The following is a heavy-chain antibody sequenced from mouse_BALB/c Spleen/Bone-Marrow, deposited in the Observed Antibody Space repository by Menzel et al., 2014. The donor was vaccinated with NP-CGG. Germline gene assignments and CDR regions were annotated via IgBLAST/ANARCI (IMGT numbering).Heavy chain of an antibody. CDR3: ARGHYGSSYSAVDY. CDR2: INPSSGYT. CDR1: GSIFTNYT. V-gene: IGHV1-4*01. J-gene: IGHJ4*01. Sequence: VQLQQSGAELARPGASVQMSCKASGSIFTNYTMHWIKQRPGQGLEWIGYINPSSGYTNYNQKFKVKATLTADKSSSTAYMQLSSLTSEASAVYYCARGHYGSSYSAVDYWGQGTSVTVSS. D-gene: IGHD1-1*01.